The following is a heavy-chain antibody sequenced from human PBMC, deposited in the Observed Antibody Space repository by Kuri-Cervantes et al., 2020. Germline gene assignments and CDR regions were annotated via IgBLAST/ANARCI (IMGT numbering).Heavy chain of an antibody. CDR1: GFTFSSYA. Sequence: GESLKISCAASGFTFSSYAMHWVRQAPGKGLEWVAVISYDGSNKYYADSVKGRFTISRDNSKNTLYLQMNSLRAEDTAVYYCARDHSQGYSSSYSFDYWGQGTLVTVSS. V-gene: IGHV3-30-3*01. CDR3: ARDHSQGYSSSYSFDY. CDR2: ISYDGSNK. D-gene: IGHD6-6*01. J-gene: IGHJ4*02.